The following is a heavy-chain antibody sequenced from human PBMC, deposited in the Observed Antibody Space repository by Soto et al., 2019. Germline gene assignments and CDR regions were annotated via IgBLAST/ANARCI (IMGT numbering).Heavy chain of an antibody. CDR3: ASGGLHGYTNGGLSDFHS. J-gene: IGHJ4*02. D-gene: IGHD5-18*01. V-gene: IGHV3-23*01. CDR2: ISGTDGGA. Sequence: EVHLLESGGGLVQPGGSLRLSCAASEHSSSNHAMTWVRQAPGKGLEWVSGISGTDGGAYYADSVKGRFTISRDNSRSTLYLQMNSLRVEDTAVYYCASGGLHGYTNGGLSDFHSWGQGTLVTVSS. CDR1: EHSSSNHA.